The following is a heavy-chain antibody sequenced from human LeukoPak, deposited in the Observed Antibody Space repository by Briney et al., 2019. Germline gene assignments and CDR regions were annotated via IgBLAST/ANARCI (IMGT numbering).Heavy chain of an antibody. CDR3: ARDWGYGDSEYNWFDP. J-gene: IGHJ5*02. Sequence: GASLKVSSKASGYTFTSYYMHWVRQAPGQGLEWMGIINPSGGSTSYAQKFQGRVTMTRDTSTSTVYMELSSLRSEDTAVYYCARDWGYGDSEYNWFDPWGQGTLVTVSS. CDR1: GYTFTSYY. CDR2: INPSGGST. D-gene: IGHD4-17*01. V-gene: IGHV1-46*01.